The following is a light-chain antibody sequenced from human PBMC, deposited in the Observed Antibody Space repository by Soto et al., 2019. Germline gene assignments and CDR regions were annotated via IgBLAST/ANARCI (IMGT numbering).Light chain of an antibody. CDR2: DAS. V-gene: IGKV3-11*01. Sequence: EIVLTQSPATLSLSPGERATLSCRASQSVSSYLAWYQQKPGQAPRRLIYDASNRATGIPARFSGSGSGTDCTLTISSLEPEDFAVYYCQQRSNWPPTFGAGTKLELK. CDR1: QSVSSY. J-gene: IGKJ4*01. CDR3: QQRSNWPPT.